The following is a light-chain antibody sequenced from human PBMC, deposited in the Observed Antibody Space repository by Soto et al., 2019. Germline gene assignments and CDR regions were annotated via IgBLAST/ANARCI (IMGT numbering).Light chain of an antibody. CDR1: QSISSY. J-gene: IGKJ1*01. Sequence: EIVLTQSPATLSLPPEERATLSCRASQSISSYLAWYQQKPGQAPRLLIYDASNRATGIPARFSGSGSGTDFTLTISSLEPEDFAVYFCQQRSNWPWTFGQGTKVEIK. CDR2: DAS. CDR3: QQRSNWPWT. V-gene: IGKV3-11*01.